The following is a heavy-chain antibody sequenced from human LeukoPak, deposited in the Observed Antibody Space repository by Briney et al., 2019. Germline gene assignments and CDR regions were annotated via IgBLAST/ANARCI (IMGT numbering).Heavy chain of an antibody. V-gene: IGHV3-23*01. CDR3: ARDYSSGWYVYYYYYMDV. D-gene: IGHD6-19*01. J-gene: IGHJ6*03. Sequence: TGGSLRLSCAASGFTFSSYAISWVRQAPGKGLEWVSAISGSGANTYYADSVKGRFTISRDNSKNTLYLQMNSLRAEDTAVYYCARDYSSGWYVYYYYYMDVWGKGTTVTVSS. CDR1: GFTFSSYA. CDR2: ISGSGANT.